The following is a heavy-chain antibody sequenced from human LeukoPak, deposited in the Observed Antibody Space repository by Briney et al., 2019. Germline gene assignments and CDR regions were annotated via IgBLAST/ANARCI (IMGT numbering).Heavy chain of an antibody. D-gene: IGHD5-12*01. CDR2: INSDGSST. V-gene: IGHV3-23*01. CDR1: GFTFSSYE. Sequence: GGSLRLSCAASGFTFSSYEMNWVRQAPGKGLVWVSHINSDGSSTTYADSVKGRFTISRDNSKNTLYLQMNSLRAEDTAVYYCAKGGLLVASFDYWGQGTLVTVSS. J-gene: IGHJ4*02. CDR3: AKGGLLVASFDY.